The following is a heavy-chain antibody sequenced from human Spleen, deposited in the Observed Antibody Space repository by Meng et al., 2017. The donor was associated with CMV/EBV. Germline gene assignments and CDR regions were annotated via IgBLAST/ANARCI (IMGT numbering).Heavy chain of an antibody. CDR2: ISAYNGNT. CDR3: MRDPQGYCSSTSCSRIDP. CDR1: YTFTSYG. J-gene: IGHJ5*02. D-gene: IGHD2-2*01. V-gene: IGHV1-18*01. Sequence: YTFTSYGISWVRQAPGQGLEWMGWISAYNGNTNYAQKLQGRVTMTTDTSTSTAYMELRSLRSDDTAVYYCMRDPQGYCSSTSCSRIDPWGQGTLVTVSS.